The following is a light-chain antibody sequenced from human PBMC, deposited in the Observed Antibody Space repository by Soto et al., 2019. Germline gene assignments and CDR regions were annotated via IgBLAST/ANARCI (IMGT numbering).Light chain of an antibody. Sequence: EIVLTQSPCTLSLSPGDGATLSCSASQTVGNNYLAWYRQRPGQAPRLLIYGASIRATGIPARFSGSGSGTEFTLSIGSLQSEDFAVYYCQQYNDWPPTFGQGTKVDIK. J-gene: IGKJ1*01. CDR3: QQYNDWPPT. CDR2: GAS. CDR1: QTVGNN. V-gene: IGKV3-15*01.